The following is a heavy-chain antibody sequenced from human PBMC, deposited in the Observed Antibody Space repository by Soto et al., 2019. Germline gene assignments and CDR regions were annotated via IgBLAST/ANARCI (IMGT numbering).Heavy chain of an antibody. J-gene: IGHJ5*02. D-gene: IGHD2-21*01. CDR1: GFSLTANGVG. V-gene: IGHV2-5*02. Sequence: SGPTLGNPTQTLTLTGTFSGFSLTANGVGVAWFRQPPGKALEWLALIYWDGDVRYSPSLRSRITITKDTSKDQVFLTVTNLDPVDTGTYYCAHRLVSIGAWFDTWAQGMLVTVSS. CDR3: AHRLVSIGAWFDT. CDR2: IYWDGDV.